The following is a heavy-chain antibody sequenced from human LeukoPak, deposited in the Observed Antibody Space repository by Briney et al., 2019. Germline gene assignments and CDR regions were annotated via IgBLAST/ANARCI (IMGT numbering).Heavy chain of an antibody. CDR1: GYSISTGSY. CDR2: IQYRGDS. CDR3: ASSRIIRDAFDI. Sequence: SETLSLTCTVSGYSISTGSYWGWIRQPPGKGLEWIGNIQYRGDSYYNPSLKSRVTISLDTSKNQFSLRLNSVTAADTAVYYCASSRIIRDAFDIWGQGTMITVSS. D-gene: IGHD1-14*01. V-gene: IGHV4-38-2*02. J-gene: IGHJ3*02.